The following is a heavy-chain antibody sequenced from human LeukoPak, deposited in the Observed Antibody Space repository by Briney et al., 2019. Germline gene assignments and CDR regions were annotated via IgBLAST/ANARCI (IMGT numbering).Heavy chain of an antibody. V-gene: IGHV1-2*02. CDR3: ARLPRYGGYDHFDY. CDR1: GYTFTGYY. D-gene: IGHD5-12*01. J-gene: IGHJ4*02. CDR2: INPNSGGT. Sequence: ASVKVSFKASGYTFTGYYMHWVRQAPGQGLEWMGWINPNSGGTNYAQKFQGRVTMTRDTSISTAYMELSRLRSDDTAVYYCARLPRYGGYDHFDYWGQGILVIVSS.